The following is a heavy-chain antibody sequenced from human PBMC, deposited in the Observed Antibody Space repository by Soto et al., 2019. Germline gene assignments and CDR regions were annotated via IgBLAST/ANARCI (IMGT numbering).Heavy chain of an antibody. CDR1: GGSISSGDYY. D-gene: IGHD3-22*01. Sequence: QVQLQESGPGLVKPSQTLSLTCTVSGGSISSGDYYWGWIRQPPGKGLEWIGYIYYSGSTYYNPSLKSRVTLSVHTSKNQFALKLSSVTAADTPVYDCARTLFYYHSSGSFDYWGQGTLVTVSS. CDR2: IYYSGST. CDR3: ARTLFYYHSSGSFDY. V-gene: IGHV4-30-4*01. J-gene: IGHJ4*02.